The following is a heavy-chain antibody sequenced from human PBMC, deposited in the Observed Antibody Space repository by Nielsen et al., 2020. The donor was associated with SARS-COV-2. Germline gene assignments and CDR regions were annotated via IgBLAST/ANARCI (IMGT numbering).Heavy chain of an antibody. J-gene: IGHJ6*02. CDR3: ARGRLSRSASLGVVYYYYGMDV. CDR1: GGSISSSSYY. V-gene: IGHV4-39*01. CDR2: IYYSGST. D-gene: IGHD3-3*01. Sequence: SETLSLTCTVSGGSISSSSYYWGWIRQPPGKGLEWIGSIYYSGSTYYNPSLKSRVTISVDTSKNQFSLKLSSVTAADTAVYYCARGRLSRSASLGVVYYYYGMDVWGQGTTVTVSS.